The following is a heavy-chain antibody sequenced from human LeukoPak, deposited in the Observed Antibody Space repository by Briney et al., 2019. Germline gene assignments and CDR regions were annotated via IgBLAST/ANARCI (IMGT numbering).Heavy chain of an antibody. Sequence: PSETLPLTCAVYGGSFSGYYWSWIRQPPGKGLEWIGEINHSGSTNYNPSLKSRVTISVDTSKNQFSLKLSSVTAADTAVYYCARGVYYDSSGYYCYFDYWGQGTLVTVSS. CDR1: GGSFSGYY. V-gene: IGHV4-34*01. CDR2: INHSGST. D-gene: IGHD3-22*01. J-gene: IGHJ4*02. CDR3: ARGVYYDSSGYYCYFDY.